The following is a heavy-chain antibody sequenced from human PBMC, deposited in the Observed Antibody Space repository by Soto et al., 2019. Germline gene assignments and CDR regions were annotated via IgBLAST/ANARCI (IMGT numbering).Heavy chain of an antibody. Sequence: QVQLQQWGAGLLKPSETLSLTCAVYGGSFSGYYWSWIRQPPGKGLEWIGEINHSGSTNYNPSLKSRVTISVDTSKNQFSLKLSSVTAADTAVYYCARGSRRGYSGYALWGQGTLVTVSS. CDR1: GGSFSGYY. D-gene: IGHD5-12*01. CDR3: ARGSRRGYSGYAL. J-gene: IGHJ4*02. CDR2: INHSGST. V-gene: IGHV4-34*01.